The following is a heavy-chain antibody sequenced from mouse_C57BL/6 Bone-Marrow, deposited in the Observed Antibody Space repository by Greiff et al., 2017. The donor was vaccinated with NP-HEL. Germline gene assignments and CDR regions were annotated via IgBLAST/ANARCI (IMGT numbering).Heavy chain of an antibody. Sequence: QVQLQQPGAELVKPGASVKLSCKASGYTFTSYWMQWVKQRPGQGLEWIGEIDPSASYPNSNQKFKGKATLTVDTSSSTAYMQLSSLTSEDSAVYYCAREDDGYYFSYYYAMDYWGQGTSVTVSS. J-gene: IGHJ4*01. D-gene: IGHD2-3*01. V-gene: IGHV1-50*01. CDR1: GYTFTSYW. CDR2: IDPSASYP. CDR3: AREDDGYYFSYYYAMDY.